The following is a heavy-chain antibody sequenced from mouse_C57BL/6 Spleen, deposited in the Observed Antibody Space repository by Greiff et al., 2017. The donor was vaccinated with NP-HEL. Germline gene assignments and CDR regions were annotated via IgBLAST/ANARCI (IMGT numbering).Heavy chain of an antibody. Sequence: EVQLQQSGPGMVKPSQSLSLTCTVTGYSITSGYDWHWIRHFPGNKLEWMGYISYSGSTNYNPSLKSRISITHDTSKNHFFLKLNAVTTEDTATYYCASPYYYGSSSFAYWGQGTLVTVSA. V-gene: IGHV3-1*01. CDR3: ASPYYYGSSSFAY. CDR1: GYSITSGYD. J-gene: IGHJ3*01. D-gene: IGHD1-1*01. CDR2: ISYSGST.